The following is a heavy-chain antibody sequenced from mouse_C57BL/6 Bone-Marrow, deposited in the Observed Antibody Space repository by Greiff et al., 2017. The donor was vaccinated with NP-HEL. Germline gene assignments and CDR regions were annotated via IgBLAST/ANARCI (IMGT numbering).Heavy chain of an antibody. CDR2: ISYDGSN. V-gene: IGHV3-6*01. Sequence: EVKLQESGPGLVKPSQSLSLTCSVTGYSITSGYYWNWIRQFPGNKLEWMGYISYDGSNNYNPSLKNRISITRDTSKNQFFLKLNSVTTEDTATXYCARERYYHGSSYSFVYWGKGTTLTLFS. D-gene: IGHD1-1*01. J-gene: IGHJ2*01. CDR3: ARERYYHGSSYSFVY. CDR1: GYSITSGYY.